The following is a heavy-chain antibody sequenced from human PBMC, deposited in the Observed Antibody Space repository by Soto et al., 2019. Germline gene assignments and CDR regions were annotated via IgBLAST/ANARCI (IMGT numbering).Heavy chain of an antibody. CDR3: VRDNTVRTVFGGKTYYAMDV. D-gene: IGHD3-16*01. CDR2: ITGSGNYI. J-gene: IGHJ6*02. V-gene: IGHV3-21*01. CDR1: GFTFRSYT. Sequence: PGGSLRLSCVASGFTFRSYTMHWVRQAPGKGLEWVSSITGSGNYIYYTDSVKGRFTISRDNARNSLFLQMNSLRAEDTAVYHCVRDNTVRTVFGGKTYYAMDVWGQGTTVTVSS.